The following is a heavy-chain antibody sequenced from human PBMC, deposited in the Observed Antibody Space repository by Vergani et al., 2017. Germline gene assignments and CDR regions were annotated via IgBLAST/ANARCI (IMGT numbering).Heavy chain of an antibody. V-gene: IGHV3-23*04. J-gene: IGHJ3*02. CDR2: ISGSGGST. CDR3: AKYSYRKVDDFWSGYYFNAFDI. CDR1: GFTFSSYR. Sequence: EVQLVESGGGLVQPGGSLRLSCAASGFTFSSYRTNWVRQAPGKGLEWVSAISGSGGSTYYADSVKGRFTISRDNSKNTLYRQMNSLRAEDTAVYYCAKYSYRKVDDFWSGYYFNAFDIWGQGTMVTVSS. D-gene: IGHD3-3*01.